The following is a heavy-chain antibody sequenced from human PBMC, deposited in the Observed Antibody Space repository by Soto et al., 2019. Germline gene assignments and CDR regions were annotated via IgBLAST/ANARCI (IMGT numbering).Heavy chain of an antibody. CDR3: TRSYGYTFGGSLDN. CDR2: IITAFGTT. V-gene: IGHV1-69*01. CDR1: GDTFNSYV. D-gene: IGHD5-18*01. J-gene: IGHJ4*02. Sequence: QVQLVQSGPEVKKPGSSVKVSCKASGDTFNSYVITWVRQAPGQGLEWLGGIITAFGTTSYAQNFQDRLTITADEAAITDHMELSSLTSDDTAMYYCTRSYGYTFGGSLDNWGQGTLVTVSS.